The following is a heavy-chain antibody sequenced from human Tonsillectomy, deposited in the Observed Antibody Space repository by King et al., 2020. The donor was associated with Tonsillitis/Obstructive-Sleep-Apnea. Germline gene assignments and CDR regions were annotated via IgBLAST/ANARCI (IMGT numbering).Heavy chain of an antibody. Sequence: QVQLVQSGAEVKTPGASVRVSCKASGYTFTRYYIHWVRQARGQGLEWMGIINPSDVITTYAQKFQGRVTMTTDTSASTVYLQLSSLRSEDATVYYCARDDIVGRYIDSWGQGTLVTVSS. CDR2: INPSDVIT. CDR1: GYTFTRYY. V-gene: IGHV1-46*01. CDR3: ARDDIVGRYIDS. J-gene: IGHJ4*02. D-gene: IGHD2-21*01.